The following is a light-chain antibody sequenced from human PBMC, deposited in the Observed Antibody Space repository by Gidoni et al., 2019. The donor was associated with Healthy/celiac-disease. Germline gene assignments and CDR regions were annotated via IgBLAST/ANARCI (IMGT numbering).Light chain of an antibody. Sequence: EIVLTQSPGTLSLSPGERATLSCRASQSVSSSYLAWYQQKPGQAPRLLIYGASSRATGIPDRFCGSGSGTDFTLTISRLEPEDFAVYYCQQYGSSPPTFGQGTKVEIK. CDR3: QQYGSSPPT. J-gene: IGKJ1*01. CDR2: GAS. CDR1: QSVSSSY. V-gene: IGKV3-20*01.